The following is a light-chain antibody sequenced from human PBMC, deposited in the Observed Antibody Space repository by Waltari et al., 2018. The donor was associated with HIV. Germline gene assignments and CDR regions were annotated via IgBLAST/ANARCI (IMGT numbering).Light chain of an antibody. CDR2: DAN. V-gene: IGLV2-11*01. CDR1: STYVATFL. CDR3: CSHAGNCIFV. J-gene: IGLJ1*01. Sequence: QSALTQPPSVSGSPRQSLPLPSPLTSTYVATFLSWYQQHPGKAPKVIIFDANKRPSGVPDRFSGSKSGNTASLTISGLQAEDEADYYCCSHAGNCIFVFGTGTKVTVL.